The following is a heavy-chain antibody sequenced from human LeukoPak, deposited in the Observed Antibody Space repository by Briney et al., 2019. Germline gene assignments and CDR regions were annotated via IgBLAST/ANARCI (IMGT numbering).Heavy chain of an antibody. J-gene: IGHJ6*02. V-gene: IGHV3-48*01. CDR2: ISSSSSTI. Sequence: GGSLRLSCAASGFTFSSYSMNWVRQAPGKGLEWVSYISSSSSTIYYADSVKGRFTISRDNAKNSLYLQMNSLRAEDTAVYYCARSGNGMDVWGQGTTVTVSS. CDR1: GFTFSSYS. CDR3: ARSGNGMDV. D-gene: IGHD3-10*01.